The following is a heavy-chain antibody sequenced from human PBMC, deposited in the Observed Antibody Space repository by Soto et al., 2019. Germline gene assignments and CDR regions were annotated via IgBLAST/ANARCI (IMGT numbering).Heavy chain of an antibody. CDR3: ARSTFTIFSPGAPYAFDI. D-gene: IGHD3-9*01. Sequence: SETLSLTCAVYGGSFSGYYWSWIRQPPGKGLEWIGEINHSGSTNYNPSLKSRVTISVDTSKNQFSLKLSSVTAADTAVYYCARSTFTIFSPGAPYAFDIWGQGTMVTVSS. CDR2: INHSGST. J-gene: IGHJ3*02. V-gene: IGHV4-34*01. CDR1: GGSFSGYY.